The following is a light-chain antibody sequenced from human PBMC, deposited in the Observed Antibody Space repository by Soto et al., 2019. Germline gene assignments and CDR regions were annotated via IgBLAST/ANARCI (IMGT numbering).Light chain of an antibody. V-gene: IGLV2-8*01. J-gene: IGLJ1*01. CDR3: SSYVGTKSYV. CDR2: EVN. Sequence: QSALTQPPSASGSPGQSVTISCTGTSSVVGGYNYVSWYQQYPGKAPQLVIYEVNKRPSGVPDRFSGSKSGNTASLTASGLQAEDEADYYCSSYVGTKSYVFGTGTKVTVL. CDR1: SSVVGGYNY.